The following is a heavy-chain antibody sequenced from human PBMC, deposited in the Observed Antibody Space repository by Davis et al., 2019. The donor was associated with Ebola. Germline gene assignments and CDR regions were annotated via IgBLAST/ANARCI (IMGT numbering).Heavy chain of an antibody. Sequence: GGSLRLSCAASGFTFISYAMNWVRQAPGKGLEWVSGISGSGDSTYYADSVRGRFTISRDNSKNTLYLQMNSLRAEDTAVYYCAKDLVVPAAIRLYYYYYGMDVWGQGTTVTVSS. CDR2: ISGSGDST. J-gene: IGHJ6*02. CDR1: GFTFISYA. V-gene: IGHV3-23*01. CDR3: AKDLVVPAAIRLYYYYYGMDV. D-gene: IGHD2-2*02.